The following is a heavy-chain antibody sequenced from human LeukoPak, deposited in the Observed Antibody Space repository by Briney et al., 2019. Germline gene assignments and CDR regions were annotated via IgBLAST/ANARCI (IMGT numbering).Heavy chain of an antibody. CDR1: CFTFTCHW. D-gene: IGHD1-14*01. CDR3: TRDRSRAEDD. Sequence: GGSLILSCAASCFTFTCHWMSWVRPAPGKGLGWVANINQGGSDKYYVDSVKGRFTISRDNANNLLYLQMNSLRGEDTAVYYCTRDRSRAEDDWGQGTLVTVSS. CDR2: INQGGSDK. V-gene: IGHV3-7*01. J-gene: IGHJ4*02.